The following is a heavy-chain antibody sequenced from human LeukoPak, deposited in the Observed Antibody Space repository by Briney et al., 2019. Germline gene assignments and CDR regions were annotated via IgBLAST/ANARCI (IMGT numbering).Heavy chain of an antibody. CDR3: ARSTAKLTGYYNYMDV. CDR1: GFTFSSYW. Sequence: GGSLRLSCAASGFTFSSYWMSWVRQAPGKGLEWVANIKQDGSEKYYVDSVKGRFTISRDNAKNSLYLQMNSLRAEDTALYYCARSTAKLTGYYNYMDVWGKGTTVTVSS. J-gene: IGHJ6*03. V-gene: IGHV3-7*03. CDR2: IKQDGSEK. D-gene: IGHD3-9*01.